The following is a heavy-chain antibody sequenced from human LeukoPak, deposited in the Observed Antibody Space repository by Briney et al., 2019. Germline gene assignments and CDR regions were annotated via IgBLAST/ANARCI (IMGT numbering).Heavy chain of an antibody. CDR1: DGSFSGYY. Sequence: PSETLSLTCAVYDGSFSGYYWSWIRQPPGKGLEWIGEINHSGSTNYNPSLKSRVTISVDTSKNQFSLKLSSVTAADTAVYYCARGPRLLISRYYYYMDVWGKGTTVTVSS. CDR3: ARGPRLLISRYYYYMDV. D-gene: IGHD3-16*01. J-gene: IGHJ6*03. V-gene: IGHV4-34*01. CDR2: INHSGST.